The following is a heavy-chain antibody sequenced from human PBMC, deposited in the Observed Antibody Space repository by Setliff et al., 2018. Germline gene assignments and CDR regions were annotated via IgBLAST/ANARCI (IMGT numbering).Heavy chain of an antibody. CDR2: ISGSGRNT. CDR1: GFTFSSYA. V-gene: IGHV3-23*01. CDR3: ARQRYYDTTGKAFDI. J-gene: IGHJ3*02. D-gene: IGHD3-22*01. Sequence: GGSLRLSCAASGFTFSSYAMSWVRQTPGKGLEWASGISGSGRNTYYADSVKGRFTTSRDNSQNTVFLQVNSLRPEDSAVYYCARQRYYDTTGKAFDIWGQGTMVTVSS.